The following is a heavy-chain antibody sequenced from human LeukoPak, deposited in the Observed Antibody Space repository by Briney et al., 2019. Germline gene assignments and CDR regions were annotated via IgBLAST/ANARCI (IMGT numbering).Heavy chain of an antibody. CDR3: ARRGIAAAGKRYDY. D-gene: IGHD6-13*01. V-gene: IGHV4-39*01. CDR2: IYYSGST. CDR1: GGSISSSSYY. Sequence: SETLSLTCTVSGGSISSSSYYWVWIRQSPGKGLEWIGSIYYSGSTYYNPSLKSRVTISVDTSKNQFSLKLSSVTAADTAVYYCARRGIAAAGKRYDYWGQGTLVTVSS. J-gene: IGHJ4*02.